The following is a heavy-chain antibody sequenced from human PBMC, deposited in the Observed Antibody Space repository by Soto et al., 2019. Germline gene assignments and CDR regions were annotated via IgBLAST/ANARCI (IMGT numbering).Heavy chain of an antibody. D-gene: IGHD6-13*01. CDR1: GYTLTSYG. J-gene: IGHJ5*02. CDR3: ARGGVYSSRRNWFDP. CDR2: ISAYNGNT. Sequence: QVQLVQSGAEVKKPGASVKVSCKASGYTLTSYGISWVRQAPGQGLEGMGCISAYNGNTNYAQKLQGRVTMTTDTSTSTADMELRRLRSVDTAMYYCARGGVYSSRRNWFDPWGQGTLVTVSS. V-gene: IGHV1-18*01.